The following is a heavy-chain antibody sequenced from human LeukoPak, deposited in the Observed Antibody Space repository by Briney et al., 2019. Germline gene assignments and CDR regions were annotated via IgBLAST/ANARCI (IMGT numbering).Heavy chain of an antibody. CDR3: ARDARVYGGFVGWFDP. D-gene: IGHD4-23*01. J-gene: IGHJ5*02. V-gene: IGHV4-59*01. Sequence: SETLSLTCTLSGGSIRSYYWSWIPQPPGRGREGMGYIYYSGSTNYNPSLKSRVTISVHTSKNQFSLKLRSVTAADTAVYYCARDARVYGGFVGWFDPWGQGTLVTVSS. CDR2: IYYSGST. CDR1: GGSIRSYY.